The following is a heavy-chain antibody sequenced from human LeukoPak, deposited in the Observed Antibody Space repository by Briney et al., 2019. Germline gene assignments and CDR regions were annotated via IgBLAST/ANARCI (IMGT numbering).Heavy chain of an antibody. Sequence: PGGSLRLSCAASGFTFSSYSMNWVRRAPGKGLEWVSSISSSSSYIYYADSVKGRFTISRDNAKNSLYLQMNSLRAEDTAVYYCARERDYYDSSGYSNAFDIWGQGTMVTVSS. J-gene: IGHJ3*02. CDR3: ARERDYYDSSGYSNAFDI. CDR1: GFTFSSYS. CDR2: ISSSSSYI. D-gene: IGHD3-22*01. V-gene: IGHV3-21*01.